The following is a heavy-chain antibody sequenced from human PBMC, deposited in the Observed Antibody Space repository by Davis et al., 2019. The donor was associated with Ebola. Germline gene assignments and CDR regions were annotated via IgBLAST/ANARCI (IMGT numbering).Heavy chain of an antibody. CDR1: GYTFTGYY. CDR3: ASQIERVHY. CDR2: IDSNSGAT. V-gene: IGHV1-2*06. J-gene: IGHJ4*02. Sequence: ASVKVSCKTSGYTFTGYYIHWVRQAPGQGFEWMGRIDSNSGATNIVQKFQGRVTMTRDTSISTAYMELSGLRSDDTAVYFCASQIERVHYWGQGTPVSVSS.